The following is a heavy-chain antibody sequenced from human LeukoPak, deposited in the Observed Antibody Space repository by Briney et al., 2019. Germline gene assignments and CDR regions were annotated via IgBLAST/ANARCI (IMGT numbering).Heavy chain of an antibody. CDR2: INPYTGDT. Sequence: GASVKVSCKASGYTLTGYYIHWVRQAPGQGLEWMGWINPYTGDTNSAQKFQGRVTMTRDTSISTAYMELSRLTSDDSAVYYCARGTTVTTSGNWFDPWGQGTLVTVSS. CDR3: ARGTTVTTSGNWFDP. V-gene: IGHV1-2*02. CDR1: GYTLTGYY. D-gene: IGHD4-17*01. J-gene: IGHJ5*02.